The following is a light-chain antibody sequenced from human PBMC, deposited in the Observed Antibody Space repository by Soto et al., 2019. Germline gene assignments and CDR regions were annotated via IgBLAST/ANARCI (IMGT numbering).Light chain of an antibody. Sequence: QSALTQPRSVSGSPGQSVTISCTGTSSDVGGYNYVSWYQQHPGKAPKLMIYDVSKRPSGVPDRFSGSKSGNTASLTISGLQAEDEADYFCTSYRSATTPPYVFGSGTKLTVL. V-gene: IGLV2-11*01. CDR3: TSYRSATTPPYV. CDR1: SSDVGGYNY. J-gene: IGLJ1*01. CDR2: DVS.